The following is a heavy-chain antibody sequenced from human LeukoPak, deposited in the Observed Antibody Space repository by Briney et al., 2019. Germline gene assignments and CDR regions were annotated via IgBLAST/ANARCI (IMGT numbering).Heavy chain of an antibody. J-gene: IGHJ4*02. Sequence: PSETLSLTCIVSGDSISNYYWSWIRRPAGKGLEWIGRIYTSGSTNYNPSLKSRVTMSVDTSKNQFSLKLSSVTAADTAVYYCAREAAAGTFYFDYWGQGTLVTVSS. CDR1: GDSISNYY. CDR3: AREAAAGTFYFDY. D-gene: IGHD6-13*01. V-gene: IGHV4-4*07. CDR2: IYTSGST.